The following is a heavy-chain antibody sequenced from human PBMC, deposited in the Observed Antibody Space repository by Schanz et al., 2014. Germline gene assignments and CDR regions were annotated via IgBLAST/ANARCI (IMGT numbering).Heavy chain of an antibody. Sequence: QVQLEQSGAEVKKPGSSMKVSCKASGGTFNSYTINWVRQAPGQGLEWMGRIIPILGIANYAQKFQGRVTITADRSTSTAYMELTSLRSEDTAVYYCARGSPENMIRGELDYWGQGTLXTVSS. J-gene: IGHJ4*02. D-gene: IGHD3-10*01. CDR3: ARGSPENMIRGELDY. CDR1: GGTFNSYT. CDR2: IIPILGIA. V-gene: IGHV1-69*02.